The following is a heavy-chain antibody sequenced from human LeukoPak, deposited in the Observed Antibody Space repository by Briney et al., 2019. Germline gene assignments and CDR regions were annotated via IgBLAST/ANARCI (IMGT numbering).Heavy chain of an antibody. D-gene: IGHD3-16*01. CDR2: ISYDGSNK. V-gene: IGHV3-30-3*01. J-gene: IGHJ4*02. CDR1: GFTFSSYA. Sequence: PGGSLRLSCAASGFTFSSYAMHWVRQAPGKGLEWVAVISYDGSNKYYADSVKGRFTISRDNSKNTLYLQMNSLRAEDTAVYYCARVSVTFGGPFGYWGQGTLVTVSS. CDR3: ARVSVTFGGPFGY.